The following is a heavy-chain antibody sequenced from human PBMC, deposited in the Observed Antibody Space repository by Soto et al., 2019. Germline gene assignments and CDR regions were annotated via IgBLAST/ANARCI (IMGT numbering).Heavy chain of an antibody. D-gene: IGHD1-1*01. CDR2: ISGSGGET. CDR1: GFTFNIYE. V-gene: IGHV3-48*03. CDR3: ASAPWNNAY. J-gene: IGHJ4*02. Sequence: EVQLVESGGGLVQPGGSLRLSCAASGFTFNIYEMNWVRQAPGKGLEWVSYISGSGGETYYADSVKGRFTVSRDNAKNSLFLQMNNLSVEDTAVYYCASAPWNNAYCGQGTLVTVSS.